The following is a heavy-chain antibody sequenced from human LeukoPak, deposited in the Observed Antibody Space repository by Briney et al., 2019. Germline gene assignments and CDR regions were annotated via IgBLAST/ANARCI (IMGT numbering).Heavy chain of an antibody. CDR1: GFTFDNYG. CDR2: ISYDGNDK. V-gene: IGHV3-30*18. CDR3: AKDHGCTNEGCYASFLDY. Sequence: GGSLRLSCAASGFTFDNYGIHWVRQAPGKGLEWVAVISYDGNDKYYTGSVKGRFTLSRDNSKNTVYLQMNSLRPEDTAVYFCAKDHGCTNEGCYASFLDYWGQGTLVTVSS. D-gene: IGHD2-8*01. J-gene: IGHJ4*02.